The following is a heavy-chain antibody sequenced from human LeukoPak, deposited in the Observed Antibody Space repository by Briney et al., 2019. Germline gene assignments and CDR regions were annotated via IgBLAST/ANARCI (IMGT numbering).Heavy chain of an antibody. CDR3: ARGGDDYGDYAEMGDFDY. J-gene: IGHJ4*02. CDR1: GYTFTSYA. D-gene: IGHD4-17*01. V-gene: IGHV1-3*01. CDR2: ITAGNGNT. Sequence: ASVKVSCKASGYTFTSYAMHWVRQAPGQRLEWMGWITAGNGNTKYSQKFQGRVTITRDTSASTAYMELSSLRSEDTAVYYCARGGDDYGDYAEMGDFDYWGQGTMVTVSS.